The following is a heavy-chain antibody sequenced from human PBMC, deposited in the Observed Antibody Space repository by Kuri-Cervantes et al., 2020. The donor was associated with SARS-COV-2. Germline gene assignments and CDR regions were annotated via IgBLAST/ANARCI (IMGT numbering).Heavy chain of an antibody. D-gene: IGHD3-16*01. CDR3: ARDYAQPTWGGNWYFDL. Sequence: ETLSLTCAASGFTFDDYAMHWVRQAPGKGLEWVSRINSDGSSTSYADSVKGRFTISRDNAKNTLYLQMNSLRAEDTVVYYCARDYAQPTWGGNWYFDLWGRGTLVTVSS. CDR1: GFTFDDYA. V-gene: IGHV3-74*01. J-gene: IGHJ2*01. CDR2: INSDGSST.